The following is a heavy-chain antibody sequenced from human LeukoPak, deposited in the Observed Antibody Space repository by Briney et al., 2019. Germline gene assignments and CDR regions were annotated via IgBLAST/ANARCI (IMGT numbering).Heavy chain of an antibody. Sequence: SETLSLTCTVSGGSISSSSYYWGWIRQPPGKGLEWIGEIYHSGSTNYNPSLKSRVTISVDKSKNQFSLKLSSVTAADTAVYYCARADDSSGPGDYWGQGTLVTVSS. D-gene: IGHD3-22*01. CDR3: ARADDSSGPGDY. CDR1: GGSISSSSYY. V-gene: IGHV4-39*07. J-gene: IGHJ4*02. CDR2: IYHSGST.